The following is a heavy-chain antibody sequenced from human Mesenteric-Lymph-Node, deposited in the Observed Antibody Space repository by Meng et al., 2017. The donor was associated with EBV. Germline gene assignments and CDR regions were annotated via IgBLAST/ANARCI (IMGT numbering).Heavy chain of an antibody. CDR1: GFSLSTSLVA. Sequence: QITLKESAPPLVSPXQTPTRTCTFSGFSLSTSLVAVGWVRQPPGQALEWLALIYGDDDKVYSPSLRSRLTITKDTSRNQVVLSMTNMDTVDTATYYCAQGVVGVYSLSWGQGTLVTVSS. CDR2: IYGDDDK. CDR3: AQGVVGVYSLS. V-gene: IGHV2-5*02. J-gene: IGHJ5*02. D-gene: IGHD5/OR15-5a*01.